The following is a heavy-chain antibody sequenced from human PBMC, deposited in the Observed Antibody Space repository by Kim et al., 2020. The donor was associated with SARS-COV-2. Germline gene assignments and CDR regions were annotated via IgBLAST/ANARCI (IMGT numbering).Heavy chain of an antibody. CDR3: AKDRRVTKIVVVPERDSY. Sequence: GGSLRLSCAASGFTFSSYAMSWVRQAPGKGLEWVSAISGSGGSTYYADSVKGRFTISRDNSKNTLYLQMNSLRAEDTAVYYCAKDRRVTKIVVVPERDSYWGQGTLVTVSS. D-gene: IGHD3-22*01. J-gene: IGHJ4*02. CDR2: ISGSGGST. CDR1: GFTFSSYA. V-gene: IGHV3-23*01.